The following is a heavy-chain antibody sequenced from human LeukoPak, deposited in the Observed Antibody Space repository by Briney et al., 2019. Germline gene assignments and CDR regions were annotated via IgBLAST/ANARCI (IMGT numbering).Heavy chain of an antibody. Sequence: SETLSLTCTVSGASISSGSYYWGWIRQPPGKGLEWIGSIYYSGSTHYNPSLKSRVTISVETSKNQYFLKLSSVTAADTAVYYCARDPPRGTAPGYWGQGTLVTVSS. CDR3: ARDPPRGTAPGY. CDR1: GASISSGSYY. D-gene: IGHD5-18*01. V-gene: IGHV4-39*02. CDR2: IYYSGST. J-gene: IGHJ4*02.